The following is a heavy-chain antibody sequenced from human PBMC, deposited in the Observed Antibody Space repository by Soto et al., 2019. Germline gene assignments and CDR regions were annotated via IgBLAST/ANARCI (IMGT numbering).Heavy chain of an antibody. CDR3: ARSGNYRLDY. Sequence: GGSLRLSCAASGFSFSRQNMNWVRQAPGKALEWISHITSSGTSIYYADSVKGRFTISRDNAKNSLYLQMNSLRAEDTALYYCARSGNYRLDYWGQGTPVIVSS. D-gene: IGHD1-26*01. J-gene: IGHJ4*02. CDR2: ITSSGTSI. V-gene: IGHV3-48*01. CDR1: GFSFSRQN.